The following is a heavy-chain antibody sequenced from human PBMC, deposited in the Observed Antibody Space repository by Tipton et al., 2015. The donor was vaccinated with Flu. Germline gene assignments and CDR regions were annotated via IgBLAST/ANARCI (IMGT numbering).Heavy chain of an antibody. CDR1: GSSISSYY. J-gene: IGHJ6*02. CDR2: IYYTGST. Sequence: TLSLTCTVSGSSISSYYWSWIRQPPGKGLEWIAYIYYTGSTNYNPSLKSRVTMSVDTSKNQFSLRLSSVTAADTAVYYCARDRYHGIDAWGQGTTVTVSS. V-gene: IGHV4-59*01. CDR3: ARDRYHGIDA.